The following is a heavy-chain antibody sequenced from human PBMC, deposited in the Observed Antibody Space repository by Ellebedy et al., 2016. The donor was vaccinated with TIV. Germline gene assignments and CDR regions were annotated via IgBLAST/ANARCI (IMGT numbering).Heavy chain of an antibody. Sequence: SETLSLXCTVSGGSISSYYWNWIRQPPGKGLEWIGYIYYSGSTNYSPSLNSRVTISVDTSKNQFSLRLSSVTATDTAVYYCARETTGWNANFDYWGQGTLVTVSS. J-gene: IGHJ4*02. V-gene: IGHV4-59*01. D-gene: IGHD1-1*01. CDR1: GGSISSYY. CDR3: ARETTGWNANFDY. CDR2: IYYSGST.